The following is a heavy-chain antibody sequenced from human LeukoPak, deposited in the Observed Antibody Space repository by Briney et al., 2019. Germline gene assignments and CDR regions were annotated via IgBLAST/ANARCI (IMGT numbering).Heavy chain of an antibody. V-gene: IGHV3-23*01. CDR3: ARRSAESSGYFDY. CDR2: ITGRGAFT. Sequence: GGSLRLSCAASGLTFMKYSMTWVRQAPGKGLEWVSAITGRGAFTDYADSVKGRFTISRDNSKNTLYLQMNSLRGEDTAVYFCARRSAESSGYFDYWGQGTLVTVSS. CDR1: GLTFMKYS. D-gene: IGHD6-19*01. J-gene: IGHJ4*02.